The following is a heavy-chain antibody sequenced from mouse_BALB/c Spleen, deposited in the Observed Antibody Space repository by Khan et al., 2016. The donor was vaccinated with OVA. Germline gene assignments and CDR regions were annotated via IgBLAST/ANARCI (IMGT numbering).Heavy chain of an antibody. Sequence: QVQLKQSGPGLVAPSQSLSITCTVSGFSLTSYGVHWVRQPPGKGLEWLGVIWAGGSTNYNSALMSRLSISKDNSQSQVFLKMNSLQTDDTAIYYCARFYDGYHYTVDYWGQGTSVTVSS. CDR3: ARFYDGYHYTVDY. J-gene: IGHJ4*01. V-gene: IGHV2-9*02. CDR2: IWAGGST. D-gene: IGHD2-3*01. CDR1: GFSLTSYG.